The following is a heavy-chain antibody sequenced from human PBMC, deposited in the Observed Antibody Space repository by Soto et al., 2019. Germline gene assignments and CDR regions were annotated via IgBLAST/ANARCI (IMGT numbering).Heavy chain of an antibody. D-gene: IGHD1-20*01. Sequence: QVQLQESGPGLVKPSETLSLTCTVSGGSICNYYWSWIRQPPGKGLEWIGYIYYSGSTNYNPSLKSRVIIPIDMSRHPLSLKLSSVTAADTAVYYGAPHGGWYTLPDYYINVWGKGTSVTVSS. CDR3: APHGGWYTLPDYYINV. J-gene: IGHJ6*03. CDR2: IYYSGST. V-gene: IGHV4-59*08. CDR1: GGSICNYY.